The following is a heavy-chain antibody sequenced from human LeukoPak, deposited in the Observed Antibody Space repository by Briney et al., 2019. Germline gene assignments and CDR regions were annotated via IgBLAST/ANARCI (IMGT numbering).Heavy chain of an antibody. V-gene: IGHV3-23*01. CDR1: GFTFSSYA. D-gene: IGHD2-2*01. CDR3: ARGGSSTSYTAYVDY. CDR2: ISGSGGST. J-gene: IGHJ4*02. Sequence: TGGSLRLSCAASGFTFSSYAMSWVRQAPGKGLEWVSAISGSGGSTYYADSVKGRFTISRDNSKNTLYLQMNSLRAEDTAVYYCARGGSSTSYTAYVDYWGQGTLVTVSS.